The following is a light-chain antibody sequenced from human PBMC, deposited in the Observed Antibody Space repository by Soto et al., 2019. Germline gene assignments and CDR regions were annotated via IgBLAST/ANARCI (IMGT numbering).Light chain of an antibody. CDR2: AAS. CDR1: QSIGNL. V-gene: IGKV1-39*01. CDR3: QQSYTTPPYS. Sequence: IPMTQSPSSLSASVGDRVTITCRASQSIGNLLNWYQQRPGKAPKLLIYAASSLESGVPSRFTARASGTEFTLTISSLQPEDSATYYCQQSYTTPPYSFGQGTKLEIK. J-gene: IGKJ2*01.